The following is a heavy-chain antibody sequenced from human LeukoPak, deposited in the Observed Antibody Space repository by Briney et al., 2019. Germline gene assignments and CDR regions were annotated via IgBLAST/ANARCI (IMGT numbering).Heavy chain of an antibody. Sequence: GASVKVSCKASGYTFTSYYMHWVRQAPGQGLEWMGIINPSGGSTSYAQKFQGRVTMTRDMSTSTVYMELSSLRPEDTAVYYCARVFYGSGSYYIYPMDYWGQGTLVTVSS. V-gene: IGHV1-46*01. CDR2: INPSGGST. CDR1: GYTFTSYY. D-gene: IGHD3-10*01. CDR3: ARVFYGSGSYYIYPMDY. J-gene: IGHJ4*02.